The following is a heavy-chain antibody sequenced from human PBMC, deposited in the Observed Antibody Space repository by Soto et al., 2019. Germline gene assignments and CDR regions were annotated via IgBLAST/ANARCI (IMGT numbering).Heavy chain of an antibody. J-gene: IGHJ3*02. CDR3: ARKWYSSGWIGYDI. CDR2: TYYASQWNN. D-gene: IGHD6-19*01. CDR1: GASLSTNSGT. Sequence: SQPLSVTSSMSGASLSTNSGTCNCGRQSPSRGLEWLGKTYYASQWNNVYAVSVKSRIAINPDTSKNQLSLQLNSVTPEDTAVYYCARKWYSSGWIGYDIWGQGTMVTVSS. V-gene: IGHV6-1*01.